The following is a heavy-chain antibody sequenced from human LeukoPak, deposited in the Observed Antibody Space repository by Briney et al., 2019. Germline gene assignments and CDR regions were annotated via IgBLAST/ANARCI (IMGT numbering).Heavy chain of an antibody. CDR1: VFIFSNYA. D-gene: IGHD6-19*01. CDR3: VKGKGIAVTSLDY. Sequence: GGSLRLSCSASVFIFSNYAMHWVRQAPGKGLEYVSAISSNGGSTYYADSVKGRFTISRDNSKNTLYLQMSSLRAEDTAVYYCVKGKGIAVTSLDYWGQGTLVTVSS. V-gene: IGHV3-64D*06. CDR2: ISSNGGST. J-gene: IGHJ4*02.